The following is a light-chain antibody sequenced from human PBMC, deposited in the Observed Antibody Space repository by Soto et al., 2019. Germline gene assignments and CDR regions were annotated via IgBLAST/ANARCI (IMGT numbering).Light chain of an antibody. J-gene: IGKJ1*01. Sequence: AIQMTQSPPSLSASVGDRVTITCRASQAIRNDLGWYQQKPGKAPTLLMFAASTLRSGVPSRFSGSGSGTDFTLSISSLQHEDSATYYCLQDYSYPRTFGQGTKVEIK. V-gene: IGKV1-6*02. CDR3: LQDYSYPRT. CDR1: QAIRND. CDR2: AAS.